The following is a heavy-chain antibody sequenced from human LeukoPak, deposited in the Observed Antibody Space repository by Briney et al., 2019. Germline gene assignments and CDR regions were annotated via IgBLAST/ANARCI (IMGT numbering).Heavy chain of an antibody. J-gene: IGHJ4*02. CDR1: GYTFTSYD. Sequence: ASVKVSCKASGYTFTSYDINWVRQATGQGLEWMGWMNPNSGNTGYARKFQGRVTMTRNTSISTAYMELSSLRSEDTAVYYCARGVRYHRGSSGYYPFPYWGQGTLVTVSS. V-gene: IGHV1-8*01. CDR2: MNPNSGNT. D-gene: IGHD3-22*01. CDR3: ARGVRYHRGSSGYYPFPY.